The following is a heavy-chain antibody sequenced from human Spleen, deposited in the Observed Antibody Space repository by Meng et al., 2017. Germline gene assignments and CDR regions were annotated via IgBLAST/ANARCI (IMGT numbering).Heavy chain of an antibody. CDR2: MNPNSGNT. J-gene: IGHJ4*02. CDR1: GYTFTSYD. V-gene: IGHV1-8*03. D-gene: IGHD2-21*02. Sequence: ASVKVSCKASGYTFTSYDINWVRQATGQGLEWMGWMNPNSGNTGYAQKFQGRVTITRNTSISTAYMEVSRLRSDDTAVYYCARGAYCGGDCYSADYWGQGTLVTVSS. CDR3: ARGAYCGGDCYSADY.